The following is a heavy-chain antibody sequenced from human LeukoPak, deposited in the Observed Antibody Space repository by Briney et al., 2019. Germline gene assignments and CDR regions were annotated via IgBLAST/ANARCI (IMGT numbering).Heavy chain of an antibody. J-gene: IGHJ4*02. D-gene: IGHD4-17*01. CDR1: GFTFSSYG. CDR3: AREAGDYGDYGGNFDY. Sequence: GGSLRLSCAASGFTFSSYGMQWVRQAPGEGLEWAAVIWYDGSNKYYADSVKGRFTISRDNSKNTLYLQMNSLRAEDTAVYYCAREAGDYGDYGGNFDYWGQGTLITVSS. V-gene: IGHV3-33*01. CDR2: IWYDGSNK.